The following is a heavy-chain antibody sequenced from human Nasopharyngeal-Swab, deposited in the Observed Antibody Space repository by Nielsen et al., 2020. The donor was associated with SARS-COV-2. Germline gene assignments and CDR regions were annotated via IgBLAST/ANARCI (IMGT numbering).Heavy chain of an antibody. J-gene: IGHJ6*02. CDR1: GGTFSSYA. CDR2: IIPILGIA. V-gene: IGHV1-69*04. Sequence: SVKVSCKASGGTFSSYAIGWVRQAPGQGLEWMGRIIPILGIANYAQKFRGRVTITADKSTSTAYMELSSLRSEDTAVYYCAREYCSGGSCYGNYGMDVWGQGTTVTVSS. D-gene: IGHD2-15*01. CDR3: AREYCSGGSCYGNYGMDV.